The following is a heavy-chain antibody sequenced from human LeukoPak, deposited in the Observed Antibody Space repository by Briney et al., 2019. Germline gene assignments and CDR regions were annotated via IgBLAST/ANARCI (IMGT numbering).Heavy chain of an antibody. V-gene: IGHV3-21*01. Sequence: GGSLRLSCAASRFTFSSYSMNWVRQAPGKGLEWVSSISSSSSYIYYADSVKGRFTISRDNPKNTLYLQMNSLTAEDTAVYYCASGVVIWLGNAFDLWGQGTMVTVSS. CDR2: ISSSSSYI. CDR1: RFTFSSYS. D-gene: IGHD3-10*01. J-gene: IGHJ3*01. CDR3: ASGVVIWLGNAFDL.